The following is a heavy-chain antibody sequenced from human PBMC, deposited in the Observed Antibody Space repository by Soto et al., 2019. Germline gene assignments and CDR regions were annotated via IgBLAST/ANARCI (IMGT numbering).Heavy chain of an antibody. J-gene: IGHJ4*02. V-gene: IGHV3-23*01. CDR3: AKKGAVGATYFFDY. Sequence: EVQLLESGGGLVQPGGSLRLSCAASGFTFSSYAMSWVSQAPGKGLEWVSAISGGRGSTHYADSVKGRFTISRDTSKNTLYLQMNSLIAADTAVYYCAKKGAVGATYFFDYWGQGALVTVSS. CDR1: GFTFSSYA. CDR2: ISGGRGST. D-gene: IGHD1-26*01.